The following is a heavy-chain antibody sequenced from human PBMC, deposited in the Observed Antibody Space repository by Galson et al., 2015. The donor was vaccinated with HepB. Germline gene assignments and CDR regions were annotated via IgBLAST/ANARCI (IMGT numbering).Heavy chain of an antibody. CDR2: FDPEDGET. CDR1: GYTLTELS. CDR3: ATTGYSSGWYGY. D-gene: IGHD6-19*01. J-gene: IGHJ4*02. V-gene: IGHV1-24*01. Sequence: SVKVSCKVSGYTLTELSMHWVRQAPGKGLEWMGGFDPEDGETIYAQKFQGRVTMTEDTSTDTAYMELSSLRSEDTAVYYCATTGYSSGWYGYWGQGTLVTVSS.